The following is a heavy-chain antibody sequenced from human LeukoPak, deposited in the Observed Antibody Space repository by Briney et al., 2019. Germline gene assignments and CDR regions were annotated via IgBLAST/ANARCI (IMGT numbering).Heavy chain of an antibody. CDR2: IIPIFGTA. CDR3: ARTKSIVGATYFDY. V-gene: IGHV1-69*05. CDR1: GGTFSSYA. D-gene: IGHD1-26*01. J-gene: IGHJ4*02. Sequence: GSSVKVSCKASGGTFSSYAISWVRQAPGQGLEWMGRIIPIFGTANYAQKFQGRVTNTTDESTSTAYMELSSLRSEDTAVYYCARTKSIVGATYFDYWGQGTLVTVSS.